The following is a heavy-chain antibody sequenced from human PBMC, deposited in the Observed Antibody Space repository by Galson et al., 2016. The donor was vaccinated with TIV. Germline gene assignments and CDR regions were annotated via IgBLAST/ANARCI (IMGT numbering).Heavy chain of an antibody. J-gene: IGHJ4*02. D-gene: IGHD2-15*01. CDR2: VSGGGDNT. V-gene: IGHV3-23*01. CDR3: ARGGYYSGGTWHSVGESLDY. CDR1: GFTFSSYA. Sequence: SLRLSCAASGFTFSSYAMSWVRQAPGKGLEWVSGVSGGGDNTYYADSVKGRFTVSRDNSKNTVYLQRSSLRAEDTAIYYCARGGYYSGGTWHSVGESLDYWGQGTLVTVSS.